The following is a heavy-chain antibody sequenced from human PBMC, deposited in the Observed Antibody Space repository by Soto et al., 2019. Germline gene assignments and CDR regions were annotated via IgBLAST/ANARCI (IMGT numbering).Heavy chain of an antibody. D-gene: IGHD4-17*01. CDR3: ARRYGASFDY. V-gene: IGHV4-59*01. J-gene: IGHJ4*02. Sequence: IRQPPGKGLEWIGYIYYSGSTNYNPSLKSRVTISVDTSKNQFSLKLSSVTAADTAVYYCARRYGASFDYWGQGPLVTVSS. CDR2: IYYSGST.